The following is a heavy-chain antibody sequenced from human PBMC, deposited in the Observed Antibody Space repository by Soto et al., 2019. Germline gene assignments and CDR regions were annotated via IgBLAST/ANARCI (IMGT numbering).Heavy chain of an antibody. D-gene: IGHD1-7*01. CDR1: GFSLTTYGVG. J-gene: IGHJ4*02. V-gene: IGHV2-5*02. CDR2: IYWDDDK. CDR3: AHRLTLNSDWNYGRFDY. Sequence: QITLKESGPTLVKPTQTLTLTCTFSGFSLTTYGVGVGWVRQPPGKALEWLALIYWDDDKRYSPSLQSRLTITKVTSKNHVVLTMTNMDPVDTATYYCAHRLTLNSDWNYGRFDYWGQGTLVTVSS.